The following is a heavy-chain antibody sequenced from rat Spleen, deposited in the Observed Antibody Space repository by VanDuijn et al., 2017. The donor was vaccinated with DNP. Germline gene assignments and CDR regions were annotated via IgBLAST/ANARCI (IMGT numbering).Heavy chain of an antibody. Sequence: EVQLVESGGGVVQPGNSLKLSCAASGFTFSDSAMAWVRQSPKKGLEWVATIIYDGSHTFYRDSVQGRFTISRDNAKTTLYLQMDSLRSDDTATYYCARLRLEWEVRAMDAWGQGTSVTVSS. CDR2: IIYDGSHT. J-gene: IGHJ4*01. CDR1: GFTFSDSA. D-gene: IGHD1-1*01. CDR3: ARLRLEWEVRAMDA. V-gene: IGHV5-17*01.